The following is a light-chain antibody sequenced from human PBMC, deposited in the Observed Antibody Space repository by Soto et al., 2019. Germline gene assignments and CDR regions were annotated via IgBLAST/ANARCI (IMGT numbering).Light chain of an antibody. CDR2: GAS. CDR3: QQHNNWPLT. J-gene: IGKJ4*01. CDR1: QSVNSN. Sequence: EIVMTQSPATLSVSPGERATLSCRASQSVNSNLAWYQQKPGQAPRLLIYGASTRATGIPARFSGSGSGTEFTLTISSLQSEDFAFYYCQQHNNWPLTFGGGTKVEIK. V-gene: IGKV3-15*01.